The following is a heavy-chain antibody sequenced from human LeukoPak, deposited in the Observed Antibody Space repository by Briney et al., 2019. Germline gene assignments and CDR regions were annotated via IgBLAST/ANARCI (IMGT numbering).Heavy chain of an antibody. CDR1: GFTLSSYG. D-gene: IGHD1-14*01. CDR3: ANGITRLD. J-gene: IGHJ4*02. Sequence: PGGSLRLSCAASGFTLSSYGMHWVRQAPGKGLEWVAVISYDGSNKYYADSVKGRFTISRDNSKNTLYLQMNSLRAEDTAVYYCANGITRLDWGQGTLVTVSS. CDR2: ISYDGSNK. V-gene: IGHV3-30*18.